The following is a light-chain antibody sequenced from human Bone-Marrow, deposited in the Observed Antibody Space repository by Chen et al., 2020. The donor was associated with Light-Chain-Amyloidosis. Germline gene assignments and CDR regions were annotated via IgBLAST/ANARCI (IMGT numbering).Light chain of an antibody. CDR1: QSLLYTSNNKNY. Sequence: DIVMTQSPDSLAVSLGERATINCKSSQSLLYTSNNKNYLTWYQQKPGQPPKLLIHWASTRESGVPERFSGSGSGTDFTLTISSLQAEDVAGYYRQEYYSSPRWTFGQGTRVEIK. J-gene: IGKJ1*01. CDR3: QEYYSSPRWT. CDR2: WAS. V-gene: IGKV4-1*01.